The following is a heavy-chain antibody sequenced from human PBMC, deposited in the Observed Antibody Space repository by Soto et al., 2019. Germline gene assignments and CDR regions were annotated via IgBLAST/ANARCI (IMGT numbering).Heavy chain of an antibody. J-gene: IGHJ6*02. V-gene: IGHV1-69*01. CDR3: ARDKAAAATSGMDV. CDR1: GGTFSTYG. Sequence: QVQLVQSGAEVKKPGYSVKVSCKASGGTFSTYGINWVRQAPGQGLEWMGGIIPIFDTTNYAQKFQGKFTITADESTSTVYMELSSLRSEDTAVYYCARDKAAAATSGMDVWGHGTTVTVSS. D-gene: IGHD6-13*01. CDR2: IIPIFDTT.